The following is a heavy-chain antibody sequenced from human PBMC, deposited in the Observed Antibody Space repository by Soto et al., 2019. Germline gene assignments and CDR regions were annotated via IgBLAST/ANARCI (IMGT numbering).Heavy chain of an antibody. D-gene: IGHD3-3*01. J-gene: IGHJ4*02. V-gene: IGHV4-59*08. CDR3: ARGHYDFWSGYFATIDY. CDR2: IHYSGST. Sequence: PSETLSITCTVSGGSISSYYWSWIRQPPGKGLEWIGYIHYSGSTKYNPSLKSRVTISADTSKNQFSLKLSSVTAADTAVYYCARGHYDFWSGYFATIDYWGQGTLVTVSS. CDR1: GGSISSYY.